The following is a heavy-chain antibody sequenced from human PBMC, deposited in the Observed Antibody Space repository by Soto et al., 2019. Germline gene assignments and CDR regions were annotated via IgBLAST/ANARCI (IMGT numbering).Heavy chain of an antibody. Sequence: EVQLVESGGGLVKPGGSLRLSCAASGFTFSSYSLNWVRQAPGKGLEWVSSMSSSSSYIYYPDSVKGRFTISRDNAKNSLYLQMNSLRAEDTDVYYCASGTKYRSSWYVDYWGQGTLVTVSS. CDR1: GFTFSSYS. D-gene: IGHD6-13*01. CDR2: MSSSSSYI. CDR3: ASGTKYRSSWYVDY. V-gene: IGHV3-21*01. J-gene: IGHJ4*02.